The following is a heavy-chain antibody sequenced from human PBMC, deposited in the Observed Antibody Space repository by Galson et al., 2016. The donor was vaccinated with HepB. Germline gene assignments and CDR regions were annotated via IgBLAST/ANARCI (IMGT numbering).Heavy chain of an antibody. Sequence: SLRLSCAASGFTFSTYSMNWVRQAPGKGLEWVSFISITSGYKYYADSLKGRVTISGDNAKNSLYLQMNSLRAEETAVYYCARPPEGDRRYFDLWGRGTLVTVSS. J-gene: IGHJ2*01. CDR1: GFTFSTYS. D-gene: IGHD3-16*01. V-gene: IGHV3-21*01. CDR3: ARPPEGDRRYFDL. CDR2: ISITSGYK.